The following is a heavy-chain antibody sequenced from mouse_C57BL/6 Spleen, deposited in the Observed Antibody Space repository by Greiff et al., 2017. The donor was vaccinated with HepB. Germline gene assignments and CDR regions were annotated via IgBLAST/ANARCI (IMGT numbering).Heavy chain of an antibody. D-gene: IGHD1-1*01. V-gene: IGHV1-82*01. CDR2: IYPGDGDT. Sequence: VQLQQSGPELVKPGASVKISCKASGYAFSSSWMNWVKQRPGKGLEWIGRIYPGDGDTNYNGKFKGKATLTADKSSSTAYMQLSRLTSEDSAVYFCAINLYYCGSSYVYAMDYWGQGTSVTVSS. J-gene: IGHJ4*01. CDR1: GYAFSSSW. CDR3: AINLYYCGSSYVYAMDY.